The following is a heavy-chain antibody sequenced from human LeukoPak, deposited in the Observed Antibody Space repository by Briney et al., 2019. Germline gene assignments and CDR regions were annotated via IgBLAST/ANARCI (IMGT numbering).Heavy chain of an antibody. V-gene: IGHV4-4*09. Sequence: SETLCLTCTVSGDSFSSYYWSWIRQPPGKGLEWIGYIYTSGGTNCIPSLKGRVSISIGTSKNQCSLKLSSVTAADSAVYYCARLTRRSTSPDRYYLDYWGQGTLVTVSS. CDR1: GDSFSSYY. CDR3: ARLTRRSTSPDRYYLDY. CDR2: IYTSGGT. J-gene: IGHJ4*02. D-gene: IGHD6-6*01.